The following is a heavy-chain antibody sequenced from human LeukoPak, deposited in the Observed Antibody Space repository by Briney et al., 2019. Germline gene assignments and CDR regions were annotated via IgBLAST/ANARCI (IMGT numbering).Heavy chain of an antibody. V-gene: IGHV3-23*01. D-gene: IGHD3-22*01. Sequence: GGSLRLSCAASGFTFSSYAMSWVRQAPGKGLEWVSAISGSGGSAYYADSVKGRFTFSRDNSKNTLYLQMNSLRAEDTAVYYCAKSSGYYDSSGYSPDAFDIWGQGTMVTVSS. CDR3: AKSSGYYDSSGYSPDAFDI. CDR1: GFTFSSYA. J-gene: IGHJ3*02. CDR2: ISGSGGSA.